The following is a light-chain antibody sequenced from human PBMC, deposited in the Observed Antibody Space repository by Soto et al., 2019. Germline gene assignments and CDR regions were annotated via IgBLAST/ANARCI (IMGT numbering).Light chain of an antibody. Sequence: QSVLTQPPSASGTPGQRGSISCSGSSSNIGSNTVNWYQQLPGTAPKLLIYSNNQRPSGVPDRFSGSKSGTSASLAVSGLQSEGEADYYCAAWDDSLNGNYVFGTGTKVTVL. J-gene: IGLJ1*01. CDR2: SNN. CDR1: SSNIGSNT. CDR3: AAWDDSLNGNYV. V-gene: IGLV1-44*01.